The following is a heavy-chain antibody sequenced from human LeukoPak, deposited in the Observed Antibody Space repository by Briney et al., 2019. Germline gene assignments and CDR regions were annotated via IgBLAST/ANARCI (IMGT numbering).Heavy chain of an antibody. CDR3: ARVGTYIGPFDL. Sequence: PSETLSLTCTLSGGSISGFYWSWVRQPPGKGLEWIGYISHTGRTYYNTSLKSRVTISLEKSKRKFSLMLRSVTAADMAVYYCARVGTYIGPFDLWGQGTLVTVSS. CDR1: GGSISGFY. V-gene: IGHV4-59*01. J-gene: IGHJ5*02. D-gene: IGHD7-27*01. CDR2: ISHTGRT.